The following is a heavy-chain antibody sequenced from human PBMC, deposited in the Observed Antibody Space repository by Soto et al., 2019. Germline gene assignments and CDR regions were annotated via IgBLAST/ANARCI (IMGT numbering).Heavy chain of an antibody. CDR1: RFTFGDYA. V-gene: IGHV3-49*04. J-gene: IGHJ4*02. CDR3: TRDGWLNDPFDY. D-gene: IGHD6-19*01. Sequence: LRLSWTAYRFTFGDYAMSWVRQAPGKGLEWVGFIRSKPYGGTTEYAASVKGRFTISRDDSKSIAYLQMNSLKTEDTAVYYCTRDGWLNDPFDYWGQGTLVTVSS. CDR2: IRSKPYGGTT.